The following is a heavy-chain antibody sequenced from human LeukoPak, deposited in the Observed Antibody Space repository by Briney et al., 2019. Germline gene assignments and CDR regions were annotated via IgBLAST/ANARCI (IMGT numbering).Heavy chain of an antibody. V-gene: IGHV1-2*02. D-gene: IGHD6-13*01. CDR1: GYIFTDYY. CDR2: IGSNSGGT. Sequence: ASVKVSCKASGYIFTDYYIHWVRQAPGQGLEWMGWIGSNSGGTRYAQKFQDRVTMTRDTSISTAYMELSRLRSDDTAVYYCARDVAGYYGMDVWGQGTTVTVSS. CDR3: ARDVAGYYGMDV. J-gene: IGHJ6*02.